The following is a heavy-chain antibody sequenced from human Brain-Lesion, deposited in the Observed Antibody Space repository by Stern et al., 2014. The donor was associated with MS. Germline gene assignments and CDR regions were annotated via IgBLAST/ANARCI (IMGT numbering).Heavy chain of an antibody. D-gene: IGHD1-26*01. CDR2: VYYTGST. V-gene: IGHV4-39*01. Sequence: QVQLVESGPGLVKPSETLSLTCTVSGGSITSSSYYWGWIRQPPGRGLEYIGTVYYTGSTFYDPSLKSRVTISVDTSKNQVAPKLTSGTAADTAVYYCVRPDIMGTIWNWGQGTLVTVSS. CDR1: GGSITSSSYY. CDR3: VRPDIMGTIWN. J-gene: IGHJ4*02.